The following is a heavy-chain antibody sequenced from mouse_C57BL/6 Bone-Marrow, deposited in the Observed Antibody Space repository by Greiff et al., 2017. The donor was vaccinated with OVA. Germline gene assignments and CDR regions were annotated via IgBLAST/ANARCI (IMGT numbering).Heavy chain of an antibody. CDR3: TGGWLLLAWFAY. CDR2: IDPENGDT. J-gene: IGHJ3*01. Sequence: EVMLVESGAELVRPGASVKLSCTASGFNIKDDYMHWVKQRPEQGLEWIGWIDPENGDTEYASKFQGKATITADTSSNTAYLQLSSLTSEDTAVYYCTGGWLLLAWFAYWGQGTLVTVSA. D-gene: IGHD2-3*01. CDR1: GFNIKDDY. V-gene: IGHV14-4*01.